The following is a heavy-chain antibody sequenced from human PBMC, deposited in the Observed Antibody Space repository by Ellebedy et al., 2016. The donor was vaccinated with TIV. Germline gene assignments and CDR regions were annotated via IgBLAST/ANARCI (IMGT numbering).Heavy chain of an antibody. J-gene: IGHJ4*02. CDR3: ASSNWYGGGFDY. Sequence: GESLKISCAASGFTFSSYAMHWVRQAPGKGLEWVAVISSDGSSKYYADSVKGRFTVSRDNSKNALFLQLNSLRVEDTAVFYCASSNWYGGGFDYWGLGTLVTVSS. D-gene: IGHD6-13*01. CDR1: GFTFSSYA. CDR2: ISSDGSSK. V-gene: IGHV3-30-3*01.